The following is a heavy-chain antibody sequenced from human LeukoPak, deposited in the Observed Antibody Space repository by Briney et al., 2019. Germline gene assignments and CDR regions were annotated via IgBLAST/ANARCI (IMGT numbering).Heavy chain of an antibody. CDR1: GYTFTSYY. Sequence: ASVKVSCKASGYTFTSYYMHWVRQAPGQGLEWMGIINPSGGSTNYAQKFQGRVTMTRDTSTSTVYMELSSLRSEDTAVYYCARARGPLRFPSYYFDYWGQGTLVTVSS. V-gene: IGHV1-46*01. CDR3: ARARGPLRFPSYYFDY. CDR2: INPSGGST. J-gene: IGHJ4*02. D-gene: IGHD3-3*01.